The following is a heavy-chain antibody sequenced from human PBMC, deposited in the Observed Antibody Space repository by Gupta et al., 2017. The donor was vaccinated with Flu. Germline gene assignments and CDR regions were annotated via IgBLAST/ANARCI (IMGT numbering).Heavy chain of an antibody. V-gene: IGHV3-48*02. CDR3: ARDRIAARPGGMGV. CDR1: GFTSSTSS. D-gene: IGHD6-6*01. J-gene: IGHJ6*02. Sequence: EVQLVESGGGLVQPGGSLRLSCAASGFTSSTSSMNWVRQAPGKGLEWVSYISSSSSTIYYADSVKGRFTISRDNAKNSLYLQMNSLRDEDTAVYYCARDRIAARPGGMGVWGQGTTVTGSS. CDR2: ISSSSSTI.